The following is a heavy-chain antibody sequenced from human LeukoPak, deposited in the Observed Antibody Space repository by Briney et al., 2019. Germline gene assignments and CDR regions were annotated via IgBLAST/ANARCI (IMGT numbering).Heavy chain of an antibody. CDR2: ISSSGSTI. CDR3: ATVVVITTSRAFDI. J-gene: IGHJ3*02. Sequence: PGGSLRLSCAASGFTFSSYEMNWVRQAPGKGLEWVSYISSSGSTIYYADSVKGRFTISRDNAKNSLYLQMNSLRAEDTAVYYCATVVVITTSRAFDIWGQGTMVTVSS. V-gene: IGHV3-48*03. CDR1: GFTFSSYE. D-gene: IGHD3-22*01.